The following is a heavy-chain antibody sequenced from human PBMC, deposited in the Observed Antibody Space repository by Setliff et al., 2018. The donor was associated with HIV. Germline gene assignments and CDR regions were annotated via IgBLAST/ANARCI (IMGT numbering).Heavy chain of an antibody. V-gene: IGHV4-31*03. CDR1: GGSISSIGNY. D-gene: IGHD3-10*01. J-gene: IGHJ6*02. Sequence: PSETLSLTCTVSGGSISSIGNYWTWIRQRPGKGLEWIGYIYYTGSTYYHPSLKSRVLISVDTSNNLFSLSLRSVTAADTAVYYCARDLSPYGSGDPYYYYGMDVWGQGTTVTVSS. CDR2: IYYTGST. CDR3: ARDLSPYGSGDPYYYYGMDV.